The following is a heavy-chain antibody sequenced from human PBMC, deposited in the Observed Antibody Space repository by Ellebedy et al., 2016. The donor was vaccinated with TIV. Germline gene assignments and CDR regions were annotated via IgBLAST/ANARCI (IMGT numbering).Heavy chain of an antibody. Sequence: GGSLRLXXAASGFKFRSYRMSWVRQAPGKGLEWVGNIKEDGSKKYYVDSVMGRFTISRDNANNSLYLEMNSLRAEDTAVYYCAREAKGFWFDSWGQGTLVTVSS. J-gene: IGHJ5*01. V-gene: IGHV3-7*01. CDR1: GFKFRSYR. CDR2: IKEDGSKK. CDR3: AREAKGFWFDS. D-gene: IGHD2-15*01.